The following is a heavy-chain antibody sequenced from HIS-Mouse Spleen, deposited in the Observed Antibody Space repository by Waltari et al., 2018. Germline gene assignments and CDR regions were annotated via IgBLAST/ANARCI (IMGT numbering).Heavy chain of an antibody. J-gene: IGHJ6*02. CDR2: IYHSGST. CDR1: GYSISSGYY. D-gene: IGHD6-13*01. V-gene: IGHV4-38-2*02. Sequence: QVQLQESGPGLVKPSETLSLTCTVSGYSISSGYYWGWIRQPPGKGLEWIGRIYHSGSTYSTRSLKSRVTLSVDPSKNQFSLKLSSVTAADTAVYYCARALEYSSSWYYYYYGMDVWCQGTTVTVSS. CDR3: ARALEYSSSWYYYYYGMDV.